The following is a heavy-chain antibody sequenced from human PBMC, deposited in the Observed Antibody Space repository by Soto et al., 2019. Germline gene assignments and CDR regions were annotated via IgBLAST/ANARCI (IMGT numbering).Heavy chain of an antibody. CDR2: ISSGGGST. V-gene: IGHV3-23*04. J-gene: IGHJ6*02. Sequence: DEQLVESGGGSLQPGGSLRLSCAASGFSFRNYAMTWVRQSPGKGLEWVSLISSGGGSTNYADSVKGRFTISRDNSQNMPYLQMTGLRGEDTDLYYCAKLKGGLGRFYGMEAWGQGTMVIVSS. D-gene: IGHD3-3*01. CDR3: AKLKGGLGRFYGMEA. CDR1: GFSFRNYA.